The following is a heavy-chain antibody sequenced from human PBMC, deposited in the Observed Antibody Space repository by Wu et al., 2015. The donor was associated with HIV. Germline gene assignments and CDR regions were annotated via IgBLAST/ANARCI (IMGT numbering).Heavy chain of an antibody. J-gene: IGHJ4*02. CDR2: INPNSGGT. CDR3: ARDQGEMGYSYGCDY. CDR1: GYTFTGYY. V-gene: IGHV1-2*02. Sequence: QVQLVQSGAEVKKPGASVKVSCKASGYTFTGYYMHWVRQAPGQGLEWMGWINPNSGGTNYAQKFQGRVTMTRDTSISTAYMELSRLRSDDTAVYYCARDQGEMGYSYGCDYWGQGTLVTVSS. D-gene: IGHD5-18*01.